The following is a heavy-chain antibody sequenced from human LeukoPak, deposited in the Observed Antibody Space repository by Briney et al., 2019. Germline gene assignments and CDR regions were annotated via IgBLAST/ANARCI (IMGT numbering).Heavy chain of an antibody. Sequence: ASVKVSCKASGYTFTGHYIHWVRQAPGQGLEWMGWIHRNTGGTKYAQKLQGRVTMTRDTSSSTAYMELSSLRSADTAVYYCASEYKYDSSGANAFDIWGQGTMVTVSS. CDR1: GYTFTGHY. CDR3: ASEYKYDSSGANAFDI. CDR2: IHRNTGGT. D-gene: IGHD3-22*01. V-gene: IGHV1-2*02. J-gene: IGHJ3*02.